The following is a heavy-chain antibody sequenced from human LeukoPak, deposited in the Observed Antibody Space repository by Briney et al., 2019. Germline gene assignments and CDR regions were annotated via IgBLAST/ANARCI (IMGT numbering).Heavy chain of an antibody. CDR1: GGTFSSYA. D-gene: IGHD3-22*01. V-gene: IGHV1-69*06. CDR2: IIPIFGTA. J-gene: IGHJ3*02. CDR3: ARGAYYYDSSGYGNDAFDI. Sequence: GASVKVSCKASGGTFSSYAISWVRQAPGQGLEWMGGIIPIFGTANYAQKLQGRVTITADKSTSTAYMELSSLRSEDTAVYDCARGAYYYDSSGYGNDAFDIWGQGTMVTVSS.